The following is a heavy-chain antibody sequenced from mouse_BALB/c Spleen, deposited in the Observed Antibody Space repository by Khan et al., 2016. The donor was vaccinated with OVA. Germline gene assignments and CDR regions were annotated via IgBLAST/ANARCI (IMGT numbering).Heavy chain of an antibody. CDR2: IAPGSGST. CDR3: ARENYDGRSCYAMDY. J-gene: IGHJ4*01. CDR1: GYTFTSYW. V-gene: IGHV1S41*01. D-gene: IGHD1-1*01. Sequence: DLVKPGASVKLSCKASGYTFTSYWINWIQQRPGQGLEWIGRIAPGSGSTYYNEMFKGKATLTVDTSSSTAYIQLSSLSSEDSAVYFGARENYDGRSCYAMDYWGQGTSVTVSS.